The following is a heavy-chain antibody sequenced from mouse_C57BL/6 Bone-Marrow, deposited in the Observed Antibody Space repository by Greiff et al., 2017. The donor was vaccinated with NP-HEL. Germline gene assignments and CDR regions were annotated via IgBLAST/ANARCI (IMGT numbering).Heavy chain of an antibody. Sequence: EVHLVESGGGLVQPGGSLSLSCAASGFTFTDYYMSWVRQPPGKALEWLGFIRNKANGYTTEYSASVKGRFTISRDNSQSILYLQMNALRAEDSATYYCARYCGNYFDYWGQGTTLTVSS. V-gene: IGHV7-3*01. CDR3: ARYCGNYFDY. J-gene: IGHJ2*01. CDR1: GFTFTDYY. D-gene: IGHD1-1*02. CDR2: IRNKANGYTT.